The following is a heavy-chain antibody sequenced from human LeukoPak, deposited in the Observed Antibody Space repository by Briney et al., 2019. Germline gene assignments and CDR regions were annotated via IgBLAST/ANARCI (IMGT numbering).Heavy chain of an antibody. J-gene: IGHJ4*02. Sequence: GGSLRLSCAASRITFTNWMSWVRQAPGKGLEWVANIKQDGSEKYYVDSAKGRFTISRDNAKKSLFLQMNSLRAQDTAVYYCASSFSDDFWSGHFWGQGTLVTVSS. CDR2: IKQDGSEK. V-gene: IGHV3-7*01. CDR1: RITFTNW. CDR3: ASSFSDDFWSGHF. D-gene: IGHD3-3*01.